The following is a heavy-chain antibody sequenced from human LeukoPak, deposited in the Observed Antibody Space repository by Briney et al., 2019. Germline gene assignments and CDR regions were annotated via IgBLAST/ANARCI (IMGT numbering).Heavy chain of an antibody. CDR3: ARDLVIYRGDFDY. Sequence: PGGSLRLSCAASGFTFSSYSMNWVRQAPGKGLEWVSYISSSSSTIYYADSVKGRFTISRDNAKNSLYLQMISLRAEDTAVYYCARDLVIYRGDFDYWGQGTLVTVSS. D-gene: IGHD3-9*01. CDR1: GFTFSSYS. J-gene: IGHJ4*02. CDR2: ISSSSSTI. V-gene: IGHV3-48*04.